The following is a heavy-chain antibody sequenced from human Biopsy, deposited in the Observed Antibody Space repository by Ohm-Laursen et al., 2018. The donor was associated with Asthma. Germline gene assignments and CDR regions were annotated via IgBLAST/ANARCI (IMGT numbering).Heavy chain of an antibody. CDR1: GGSVSTCSYY. D-gene: IGHD3-10*01. Sequence: SDTLSLTCTVSGGSVSTCSYYWSWIRQPPGKGLELLGYIYYTGSDNYYPSLKSRVTISADTSKNQFSLRLNSVTAADTAVYYCARGPNYHGSGRAPIGMDVWGQGTTVTVSS. J-gene: IGHJ6*02. CDR3: ARGPNYHGSGRAPIGMDV. V-gene: IGHV4-61*01. CDR2: IYYTGSD.